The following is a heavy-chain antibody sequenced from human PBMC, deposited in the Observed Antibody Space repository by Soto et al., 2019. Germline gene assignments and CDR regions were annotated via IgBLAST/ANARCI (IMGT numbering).Heavy chain of an antibody. CDR1: GFTFSSYG. Sequence: PGGSLRLSCAASGFTFSSYGMHWVRQAPGKGLEWVAVISYDGSNKYYADSVKGRFTISRDNSKNTLYLQMNSLRAEDTAVYYCEKDGGGNTVTKSDRVIYYYYGMDVCGQGTTVTVSS. J-gene: IGHJ6*02. CDR2: ISYDGSNK. CDR3: EKDGGGNTVTKSDRVIYYYYGMDV. V-gene: IGHV3-30*18. D-gene: IGHD4-4*01.